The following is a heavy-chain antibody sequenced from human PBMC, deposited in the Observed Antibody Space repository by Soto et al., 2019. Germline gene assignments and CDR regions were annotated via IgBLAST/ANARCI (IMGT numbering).Heavy chain of an antibody. V-gene: IGHV3-30-3*01. CDR3: ERWSAMLLGHCWMDG. Sequence: ASSLRLSCAASGITFSSYAMHWVRQATGKGLEWVAVISYDGSNKYYADSVKGRLCDCRDKSKNTLYLQINGLRAGDKAVYYFERWSAMLLGHCWMDGWGQETTVTVSS. J-gene: IGHJ6*02. CDR1: GITFSSYA. D-gene: IGHD2-2*01. CDR2: ISYDGSNK.